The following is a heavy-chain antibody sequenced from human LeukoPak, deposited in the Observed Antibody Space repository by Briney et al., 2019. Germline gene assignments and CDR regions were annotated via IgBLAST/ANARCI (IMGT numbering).Heavy chain of an antibody. CDR2: IYYSGST. Sequence: PSETLSLTCTVSGGSISSYYWSWIRQPPGKALEWIGYIYYSGSTNYNPSLKSRVTISVDTSKNQFSLKLSSVTAADTAVYYCARLLVGAEDYFDYWGQGTLVTVSS. CDR1: GGSISSYY. V-gene: IGHV4-59*08. D-gene: IGHD1-26*01. J-gene: IGHJ4*02. CDR3: ARLLVGAEDYFDY.